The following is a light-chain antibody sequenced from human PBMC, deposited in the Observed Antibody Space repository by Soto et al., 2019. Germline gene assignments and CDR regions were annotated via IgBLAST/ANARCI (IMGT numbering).Light chain of an antibody. CDR1: SSDIGGYNS. J-gene: IGLJ1*01. CDR3: SSYTSSVAHV. V-gene: IGLV2-14*01. Sequence: QSALTQPASVSGSPGQSITISCTGPSSDIGGYNSVSWYQQHPGKAPKLMIYEVRNRPSGISNRFSGSKSGNTASLTISGLQAEDEADYYCSSYTSSVAHVFGTGTKVTVL. CDR2: EVR.